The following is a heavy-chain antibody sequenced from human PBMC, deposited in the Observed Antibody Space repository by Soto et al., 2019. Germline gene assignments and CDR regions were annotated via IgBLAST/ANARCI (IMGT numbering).Heavy chain of an antibody. V-gene: IGHV1-69*02. CDR1: GGTFSSYT. CDR3: ARGQDIVVVPAATTYYYYGMDV. J-gene: IGHJ6*02. D-gene: IGHD2-2*01. Sequence: QVQLVQSGAEVKKPGSSVKVSCKASGGTFSSYTISWVRQAPGQGLEWMGRIIPILGIANYAQKFQGRGTITADKSTSTAYMELSSLRSEDTAVYYCARGQDIVVVPAATTYYYYGMDVWGQGTTVTVSS. CDR2: IIPILGIA.